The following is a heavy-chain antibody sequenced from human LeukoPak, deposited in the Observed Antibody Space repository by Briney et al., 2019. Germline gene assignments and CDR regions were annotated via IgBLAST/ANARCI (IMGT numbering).Heavy chain of an antibody. J-gene: IGHJ4*02. D-gene: IGHD3-9*01. CDR1: GFTFSSYW. CDR2: INSDGDIT. Sequence: PGGSLRLSCAASGFTFSSYWMHWVRQVPGKGLVWVSRINSDGDITSYADSVKGRFTISRDNAKNTLYLQMNSLRTEDTAVYYCASTMTGTSTVLGFWGQGTLVTVSS. V-gene: IGHV3-74*01. CDR3: ASTMTGTSTVLGF.